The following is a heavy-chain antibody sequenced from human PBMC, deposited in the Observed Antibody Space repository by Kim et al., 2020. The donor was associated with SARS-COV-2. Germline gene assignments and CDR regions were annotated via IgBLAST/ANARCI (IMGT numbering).Heavy chain of an antibody. CDR3: ARYYKPAVYLEYYFDY. CDR2: IYPGDSDT. V-gene: IGHV5-51*01. J-gene: IGHJ4*02. CDR1: GYSFTSYW. Sequence: GESLKISCKGSGYSFTSYWVDWVRQMPGKGLEWMGIIYPGDSDTRYSPSFQGQVTISADKSISTAYLQWSSLKASDTAMYYCARYYKPAVYLEYYFDYWGQGTLVTVSS. D-gene: IGHD1-26*01.